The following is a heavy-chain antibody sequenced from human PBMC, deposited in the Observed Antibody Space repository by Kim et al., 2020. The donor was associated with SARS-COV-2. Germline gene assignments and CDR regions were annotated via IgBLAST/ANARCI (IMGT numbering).Heavy chain of an antibody. J-gene: IGHJ4*02. V-gene: IGHV3-30*18. CDR1: GFTFSSYG. CDR3: AKESFLGPNYYDSSGYHLGIDY. D-gene: IGHD3-22*01. Sequence: GGSLRLSCAASGFTFSSYGMHWVRQAPGKGLEWVAVISYDGSNKYYADSVKGRFTISRDNSKNTLYLQMNSLRAEDAAVYYCAKESFLGPNYYDSSGYHLGIDYWGQGTLVTLS. CDR2: ISYDGSNK.